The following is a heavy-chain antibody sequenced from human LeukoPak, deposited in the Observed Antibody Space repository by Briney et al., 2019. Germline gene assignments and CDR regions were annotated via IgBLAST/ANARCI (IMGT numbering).Heavy chain of an antibody. D-gene: IGHD2-15*01. Sequence: GGSLRLSCAASGFTFSSYSMNWVHQAPGKGLEWVSYISSSSSTIYYADSVKGRFTISRDNAKNSLYLQMNSLRAEDTAVYYCARNPVVDGSFGDYYYGMDVWGQGTTVTVSS. CDR2: ISSSSSTI. V-gene: IGHV3-48*01. J-gene: IGHJ6*02. CDR3: ARNPVVDGSFGDYYYGMDV. CDR1: GFTFSSYS.